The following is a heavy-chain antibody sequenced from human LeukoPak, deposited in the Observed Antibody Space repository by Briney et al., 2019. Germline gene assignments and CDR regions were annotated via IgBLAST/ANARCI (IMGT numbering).Heavy chain of an antibody. V-gene: IGHV4-39*07. D-gene: IGHD3-22*01. Sequence: PSETLSLTCTVSTDSISKSLYHWAWVRQPPGKGLEWIAEIYYQGNTYYNPSLSGRVTISVDTSKNPFSLQLNAVTAADTALYFCASVKLGYYYDTNGYFDSWGQGIPVTVSS. CDR1: TDSISKSLYH. J-gene: IGHJ4*02. CDR2: IYYQGNT. CDR3: ASVKLGYYYDTNGYFDS.